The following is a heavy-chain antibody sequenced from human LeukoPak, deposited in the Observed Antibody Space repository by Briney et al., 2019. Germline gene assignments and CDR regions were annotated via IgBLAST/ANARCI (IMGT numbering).Heavy chain of an antibody. J-gene: IGHJ4*02. CDR1: GYTFTSFD. Sequence: SVKVSCKASGYTFTSFDINWVRQATGQGLEWMGGIIPTFRRTSYSQKFQGRLTIIADESTSTAYMELSSLRSEDTAIYYCATSEHSSSSPRFDQWGQGTLVIVSP. V-gene: IGHV1-69*13. D-gene: IGHD6-6*01. CDR3: ATSEHSSSSPRFDQ. CDR2: IIPTFRRT.